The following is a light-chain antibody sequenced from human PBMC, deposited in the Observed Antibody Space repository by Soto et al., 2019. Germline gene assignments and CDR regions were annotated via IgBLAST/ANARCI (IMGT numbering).Light chain of an antibody. Sequence: QSVLPQPASVSGSPGQSITISFTGTSSDVGGYNYVSWYQQHPGKAPKLMIYDVTNRPSGVSSRFAGSKSGNTASLTISGLQAEDEADYYCNSYSSSSTLVVFGGGTKLTVL. CDR3: NSYSSSSTLVV. V-gene: IGLV2-14*01. CDR2: DVT. J-gene: IGLJ2*01. CDR1: SSDVGGYNY.